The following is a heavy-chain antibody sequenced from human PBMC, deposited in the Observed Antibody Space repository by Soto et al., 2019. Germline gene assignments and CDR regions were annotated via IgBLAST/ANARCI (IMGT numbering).Heavy chain of an antibody. D-gene: IGHD3-22*01. CDR1: GGSISSGYYY. V-gene: IGHV4-30-4*01. J-gene: IGHJ6*02. Sequence: HVKLQESVPGLVKPSQTLSLTCTVSGGSISSGYYYWSWIRQPPGKGLEWIGYIYYSGSTYYNPSLKSRVTISVDTSKNQFSLKLSSVTAADTAVYYCARGGGYYYLPYYYYYGMDVWGQGTKVTV. CDR2: IYYSGST. CDR3: ARGGGYYYLPYYYYYGMDV.